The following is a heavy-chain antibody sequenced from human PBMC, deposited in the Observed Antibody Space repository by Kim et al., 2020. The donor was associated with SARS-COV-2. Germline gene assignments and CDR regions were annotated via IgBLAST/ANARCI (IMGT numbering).Heavy chain of an antibody. V-gene: IGHV3-30*18. CDR2: ISYDGTIQ. CDR1: GLTFRNYG. CDR3: AKGPIAVVPGGKMWLDP. Sequence: LSLTCAASGLTFRNYGMHWVRQAPGKGLEWVADISYDGTIQYYGDSVEGRFTISRDNSKNTLYLQMNSLRGEDTAVYYCAKGPIAVVPGGKMWLDPWGQGTLVTVSS. D-gene: IGHD2-2*01. J-gene: IGHJ5*02.